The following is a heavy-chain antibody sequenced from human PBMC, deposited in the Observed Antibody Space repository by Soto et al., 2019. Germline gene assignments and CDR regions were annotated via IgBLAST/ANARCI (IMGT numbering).Heavy chain of an antibody. CDR3: ARTVRDGDYERFDY. Sequence: SETLSLTCAVYGGSFSGYYWSWIRQPPGKGLEWIGEINHSGSTNYNPSLKSRVTISVDTSKNQFSLKLSSVTAADTAVYYCARTVRDGDYERFDYWGQGTLVTVS. V-gene: IGHV4-34*01. CDR1: GGSFSGYY. J-gene: IGHJ4*02. CDR2: INHSGST. D-gene: IGHD4-17*01.